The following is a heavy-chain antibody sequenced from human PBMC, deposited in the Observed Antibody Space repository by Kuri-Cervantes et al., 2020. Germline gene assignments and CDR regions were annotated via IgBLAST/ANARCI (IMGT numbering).Heavy chain of an antibody. V-gene: IGHV3-33*01. CDR2: IWYDGSNK. CDR3: ARELGRGVISPYLDY. CDR1: GFTFSSYG. Sequence: GGSLRLSCAASGFTFSSYGMHWVRQAPGKGLEWVAVIWYDGSNKYYADSVKGRFTISRDSSKNTLYLQMNSLRAEDTAVYYCARELGRGVISPYLDYWGQGTLVTVSS. J-gene: IGHJ4*02. D-gene: IGHD3-10*01.